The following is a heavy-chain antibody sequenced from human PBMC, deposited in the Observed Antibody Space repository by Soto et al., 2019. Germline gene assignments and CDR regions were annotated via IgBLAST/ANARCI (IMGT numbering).Heavy chain of an antibody. CDR2: IITAFGTT. V-gene: IGHV1-69*01. J-gene: IGHJ4*02. CDR3: TRSYGYTFGGSLDN. Sequence: QVQLVQSGPEVKKPGSLVKVSCKASGDTFNSYVITWVRQAPGQGLEWLGGIITAFGTTSCAQNFQDRLTITADEAATTDHMELSSLTSDDTAMYYCTRSYGYTFGGSLDNWGQGTLVTVSS. D-gene: IGHD5-18*01. CDR1: GDTFNSYV.